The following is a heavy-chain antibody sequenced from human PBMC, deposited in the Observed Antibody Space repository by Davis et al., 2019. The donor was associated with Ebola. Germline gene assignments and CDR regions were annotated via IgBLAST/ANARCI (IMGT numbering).Heavy chain of an antibody. CDR2: IVVGSGNT. V-gene: IGHV1-58*01. Sequence: SVKVSCKASGFTFTSSAVQWVRQARGQRLEWIGWIVVGSGNTNYAQKFQERVTITRDMSTSTAYMELSSLRSDDTAVYYCARGPPTYYYDSSGPYFDYWGQGTLVTVSS. D-gene: IGHD3-22*01. CDR3: ARGPPTYYYDSSGPYFDY. CDR1: GFTFTSSA. J-gene: IGHJ4*02.